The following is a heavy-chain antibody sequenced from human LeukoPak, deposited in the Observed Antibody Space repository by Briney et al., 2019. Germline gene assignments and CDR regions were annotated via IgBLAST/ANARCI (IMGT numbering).Heavy chain of an antibody. CDR1: GFTFSNFA. J-gene: IGHJ4*02. CDR2: VSYDGSYK. D-gene: IGHD1-1*01. Sequence: GGSLRLSCAATGFTFSNFAMHWVRQAPGKGLEWVAVVSYDGSYKYYADSVKGRFTISRDNSKNTLYLQMNSLRAEDTAVYYCARAPGYGAAHYFDYWGQGTLVTVSS. V-gene: IGHV3-30*04. CDR3: ARAPGYGAAHYFDY.